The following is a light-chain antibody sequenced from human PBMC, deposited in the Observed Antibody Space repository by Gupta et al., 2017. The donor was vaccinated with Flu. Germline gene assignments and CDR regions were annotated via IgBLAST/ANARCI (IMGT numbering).Light chain of an antibody. CDR3: QQYYSFPYT. J-gene: IGKJ2*01. V-gene: IGKV4-1*01. CDR1: QSVLYSSSNENG. Sequence: DIVMTQSPDSLAVSLGERAAINCKSSQSVLYSSSNENGLAWYQQKPGQPPKLLIYWASTRESGVPDRFSGSGSGTDFTLTISSLQAEDVAVYFCQQYYSFPYTFGQGTNLEIK. CDR2: WAS.